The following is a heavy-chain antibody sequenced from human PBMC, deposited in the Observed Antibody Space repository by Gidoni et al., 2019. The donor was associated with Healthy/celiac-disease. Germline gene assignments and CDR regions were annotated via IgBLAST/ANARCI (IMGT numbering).Heavy chain of an antibody. D-gene: IGHD4-17*01. J-gene: IGHJ4*02. CDR3: ARDYGGNSGLDY. Sequence: QLQLQESGPGLVKPSETLSLTCTVSGGSISSSSYYWGWLRQPPGKGLEWIGSIYYSGSTYYNPSLKSRVTISVDTSKNQFSLKLSSVTAADTAVYYCARDYGGNSGLDYWGQGTLVTVSS. CDR2: IYYSGST. V-gene: IGHV4-39*01. CDR1: GGSISSSSYY.